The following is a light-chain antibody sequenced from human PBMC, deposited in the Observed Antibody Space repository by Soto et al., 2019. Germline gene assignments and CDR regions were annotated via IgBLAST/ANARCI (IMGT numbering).Light chain of an antibody. CDR2: EVS. CDR3: SSYTSSSTYV. J-gene: IGLJ1*01. Sequence: QSVLTQPPSASGSPGQSVTISCTGASSDVGTYDFVSWYQPHPGKAPKLMIYEVSNRPSGVSNRFSGSKSGNTASLTISGLQAEDEADYYCSSYTSSSTYVFGTGTKLTVL. CDR1: SSDVGTYDF. V-gene: IGLV2-14*01.